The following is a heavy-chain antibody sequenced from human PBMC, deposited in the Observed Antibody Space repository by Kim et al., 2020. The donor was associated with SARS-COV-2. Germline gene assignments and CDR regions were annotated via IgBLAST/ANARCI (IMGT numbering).Heavy chain of an antibody. V-gene: IGHV4-34*01. CDR1: GGSFSGYY. CDR3: AREWAGQWLPRVNWFDP. Sequence: SETLSLTCAVYGGSFSGYYWSWIRQPPGKGLEWIGEINHSGSTNYNPSLKSRVTISVDTSKNQFSLKLSSVTAADTAVYYCAREWAGQWLPRVNWFDPWGQGTLVTVSS. J-gene: IGHJ5*02. D-gene: IGHD6-19*01. CDR2: INHSGST.